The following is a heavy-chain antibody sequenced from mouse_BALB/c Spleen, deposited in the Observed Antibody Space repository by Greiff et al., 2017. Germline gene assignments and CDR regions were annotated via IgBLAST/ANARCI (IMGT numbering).Heavy chain of an antibody. CDR2: ISYDGSN. V-gene: IGHV3-6*02. Sequence: EVQRVESGPGLVKPSQSLSLTCSVTGYSITSGYYWNWIRQFPGNKLEWMGYISYDGSNNYNPSLKNRISITRDTSKNQFFLKLNSVTTEDTATYYCARWGYGNYDYWGQGTTLTVSS. CDR3: ARWGYGNYDY. D-gene: IGHD2-1*01. J-gene: IGHJ2*01. CDR1: GYSITSGYY.